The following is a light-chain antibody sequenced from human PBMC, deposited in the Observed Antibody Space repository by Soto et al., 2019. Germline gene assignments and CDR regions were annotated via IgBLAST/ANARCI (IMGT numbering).Light chain of an antibody. J-gene: IGLJ1*01. Sequence: QSALTQTPSASGSLGQSVTISCTGTSGDVGGYNFVSWYQQHPGKAPKLLIYEVIKRPSGVPDRFSGSKFSNTASLTVSGLQPEDEADYFCSSYAGSRIFVLGTGTKVTVL. V-gene: IGLV2-8*01. CDR3: SSYAGSRIFV. CDR2: EVI. CDR1: SGDVGGYNF.